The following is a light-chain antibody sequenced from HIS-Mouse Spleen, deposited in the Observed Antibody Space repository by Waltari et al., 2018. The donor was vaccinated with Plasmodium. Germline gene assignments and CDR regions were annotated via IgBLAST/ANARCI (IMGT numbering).Light chain of an antibody. CDR2: KES. V-gene: IGKV1-5*03. CDR1: QCISSW. CDR3: QQYNSYSYT. J-gene: IGKJ2*01. Sequence: DIQMTQSPSTLSASVGDRVTITCRASQCISSWLAWYQQKPGNATKLLIYKESSLESGVPSRFRGSGSGTEFTLTISSLQPDDFATYYCQQYNSYSYTCGQGTKLGIK.